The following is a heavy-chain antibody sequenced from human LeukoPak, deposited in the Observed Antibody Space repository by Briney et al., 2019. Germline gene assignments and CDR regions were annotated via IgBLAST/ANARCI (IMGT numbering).Heavy chain of an antibody. CDR3: AKWPQGAYDSSGYFSH. Sequence: GGSLRLTCAASGFTFDHYAMHWVRQAPGKGLEWVSGISWNSGSIGYADSVKGRFTISRDNAKNSLYLQMNSLRAEDTALYYCAKWPQGAYDSSGYFSHWGQGTLVTVSS. CDR2: ISWNSGSI. D-gene: IGHD3-22*01. J-gene: IGHJ4*02. CDR1: GFTFDHYA. V-gene: IGHV3-9*01.